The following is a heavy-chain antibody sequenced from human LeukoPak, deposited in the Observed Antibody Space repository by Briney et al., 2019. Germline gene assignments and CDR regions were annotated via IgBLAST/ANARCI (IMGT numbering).Heavy chain of an antibody. CDR2: INANSSGT. J-gene: IGHJ4*02. V-gene: IGHV1-2*02. D-gene: IGHD1-14*01. Sequence: ASVKVSCNPSGYTFAGYYLHWVRQAPGQGLEWMGWINANSSGTNFAQRFQGRVTVTRDTSTSTAYMELSSLRSDDTAVYYCARTLDTYYLTGLEYWGQGTLVTVSS. CDR1: GYTFAGYY. CDR3: ARTLDTYYLTGLEY.